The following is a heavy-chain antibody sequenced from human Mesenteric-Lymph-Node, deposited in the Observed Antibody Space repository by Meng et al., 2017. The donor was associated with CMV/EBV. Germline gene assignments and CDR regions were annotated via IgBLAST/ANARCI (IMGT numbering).Heavy chain of an antibody. Sequence: GESLKISCAASGFTFSSYTMTWVRQAPGKGLEWVSAISGAGGNTYYGDSVKGRFTISRDNSDNTLHLQMNSLRAEDTAVYYCAKGGRRGNDGLDIWGQGTMVTVSS. CDR2: ISGAGGNT. V-gene: IGHV3-23*01. D-gene: IGHD3-16*01. CDR3: AKGGRRGNDGLDI. J-gene: IGHJ3*02. CDR1: GFTFSSYT.